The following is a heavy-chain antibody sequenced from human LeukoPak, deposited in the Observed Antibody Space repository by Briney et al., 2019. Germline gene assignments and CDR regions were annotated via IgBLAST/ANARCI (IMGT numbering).Heavy chain of an antibody. Sequence: ASVKVSCKSPGYTFTGYYIHWVRQPPGQGLEWMGWINPNSGGTVYAQKFQGRVTMTRDTSNSTAYMELSRLRSDDTAVYYCARGGQLQLVRFLDYWGQGTLVTVSS. CDR1: GYTFTGYY. CDR3: ARGGQLQLVRFLDY. CDR2: INPNSGGT. J-gene: IGHJ4*02. V-gene: IGHV1-2*02. D-gene: IGHD6-13*01.